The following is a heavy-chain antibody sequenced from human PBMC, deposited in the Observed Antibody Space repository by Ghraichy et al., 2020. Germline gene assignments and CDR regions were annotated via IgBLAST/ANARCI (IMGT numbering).Heavy chain of an antibody. CDR3: ARDSDIAAAAFDY. V-gene: IGHV3-30*02. Sequence: GGSLRLSCAASGFTFRSYAMHWFRQAPGKGLEWLAFIRYDGSNKYYADSVKGRLTISRDNSKNTLYLQMISLRAEDTAVYYCARDSDIAAAAFDYWGQGTLVTVSS. D-gene: IGHD6-13*01. CDR2: IRYDGSNK. CDR1: GFTFRSYA. J-gene: IGHJ4*02.